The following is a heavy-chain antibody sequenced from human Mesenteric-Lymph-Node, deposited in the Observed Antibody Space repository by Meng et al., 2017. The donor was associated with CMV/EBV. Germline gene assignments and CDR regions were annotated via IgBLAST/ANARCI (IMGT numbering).Heavy chain of an antibody. Sequence: LTCTVSGASITTNLWWSWVRQTPAKGLEWIGELSHDGSTRYSPSLQSRVTISGDKTENRFSLELTSVTAADSGVYFCARSPGFWPLDPWGQGTLVTVSS. V-gene: IGHV4-4*01. CDR1: GASITTNLW. CDR3: ARSPGFWPLDP. J-gene: IGHJ5*02. CDR2: LSHDGST.